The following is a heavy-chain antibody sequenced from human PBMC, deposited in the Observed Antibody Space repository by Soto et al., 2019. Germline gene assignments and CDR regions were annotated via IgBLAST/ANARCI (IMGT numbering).Heavy chain of an antibody. Sequence: GGSLRLSCAASGFTLSSYSMSWVRQAPGKGLEWVSAISGSGGSTYYADSVKGRFTISRDNSKNTLYLQMNSLRAEDTAVYYCAKAGDIVVVPAAILFDYWGQGTLVTVSS. CDR3: AKAGDIVVVPAAILFDY. CDR2: ISGSGGST. D-gene: IGHD2-2*01. J-gene: IGHJ4*02. CDR1: GFTLSSYS. V-gene: IGHV3-23*01.